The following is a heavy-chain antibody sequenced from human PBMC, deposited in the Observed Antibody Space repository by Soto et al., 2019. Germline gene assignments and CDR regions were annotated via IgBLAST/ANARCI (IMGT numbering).Heavy chain of an antibody. CDR1: GYTFTNYA. Sequence: WASVKVSCKASGYTFTNYAMHWVRQAPGQRLEWMGWINTGKGNTKYSQKFQGRVTITRDTSASTAYMELSSLRSEDTAMYYCARAGDDCSAANCYVIDYWGQGTLVTVSS. CDR2: INTGKGNT. J-gene: IGHJ4*02. D-gene: IGHD2-2*01. CDR3: ARAGDDCSAANCYVIDY. V-gene: IGHV1-3*04.